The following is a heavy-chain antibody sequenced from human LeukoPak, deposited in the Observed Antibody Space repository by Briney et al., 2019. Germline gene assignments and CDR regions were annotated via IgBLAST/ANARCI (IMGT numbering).Heavy chain of an antibody. J-gene: IGHJ3*02. D-gene: IGHD3-3*01. CDR2: IYTSGST. V-gene: IGHV4-4*07. CDR3: ARAPYDFWSGSDAFDI. Sequence: TSETLSLTCTVSGGSISSYYWSWIRQPAGKGLEWIGRIYTSGSTNYNPSLKSRVTMSVDTSKNQFSLKLSSVTAADTAVYHCARAPYDFWSGSDAFDIWGQGTMVTVSS. CDR1: GGSISSYY.